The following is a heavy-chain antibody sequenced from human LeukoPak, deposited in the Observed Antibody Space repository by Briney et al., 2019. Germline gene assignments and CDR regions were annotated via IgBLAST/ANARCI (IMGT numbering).Heavy chain of an antibody. D-gene: IGHD6-13*01. CDR2: IYHSGST. Sequence: SETLSLTCAVSGGSISSSNWWSWVRQPPGKGLEWIGEIYHSGSTNYNPSLKSRVTISVDTSKNQFSLKLSSVTAADTAVYYCAREYSSSYNWFDPWGQGTLVTVSS. CDR3: AREYSSSYNWFDP. CDR1: GGSISSSNW. J-gene: IGHJ5*02. V-gene: IGHV4-4*02.